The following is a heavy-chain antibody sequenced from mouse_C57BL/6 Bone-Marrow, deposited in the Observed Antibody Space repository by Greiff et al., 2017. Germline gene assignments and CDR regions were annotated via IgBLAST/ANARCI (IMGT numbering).Heavy chain of an antibody. Sequence: VQLKQSGPVLVKPGASVKMSCKASGYTFTDYYMNWVKQSHGKSLEWIGVINPYNGGTSYNQKFKGKATLTVDKSSSTAYMELNSLTSEDSAVYYCASGITTVVEGYWGQGTTLTVSS. CDR2: INPYNGGT. CDR3: ASGITTVVEGY. J-gene: IGHJ2*01. V-gene: IGHV1-19*01. CDR1: GYTFTDYY. D-gene: IGHD1-1*01.